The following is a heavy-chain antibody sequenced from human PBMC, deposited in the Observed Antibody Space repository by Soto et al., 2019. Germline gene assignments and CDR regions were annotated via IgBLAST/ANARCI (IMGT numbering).Heavy chain of an antibody. D-gene: IGHD3-3*01. J-gene: IGHJ4*02. CDR2: IYYSGST. CDR1: GGSISSYY. V-gene: IGHV4-59*01. CDR3: ARGSIRFLEWLSYPPSFDY. Sequence: SLTCTVSGGSISSYYWSWIRQPPGKGLEWIGYIYYSGSTNYNPSLKSRVTISVDTSKNQFSLKLSSVTAADTAVYYCARGSIRFLEWLSYPPSFDYWGQGTLVTVSS.